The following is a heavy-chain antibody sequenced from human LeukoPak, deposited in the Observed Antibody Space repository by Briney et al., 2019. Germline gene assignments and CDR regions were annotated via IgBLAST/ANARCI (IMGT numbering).Heavy chain of an antibody. Sequence: GESLKISCKGSGYSFTSYWVSWVRQMPGKGLEWMGRIDPSDSYTNYSPSFQGHVTISADKSISTAYLQWSSLKASDTAMYYCARSVYYDILTGYSDWGQGTLVTVSS. D-gene: IGHD3-9*01. CDR1: GYSFTSYW. J-gene: IGHJ4*02. CDR2: IDPSDSYT. V-gene: IGHV5-10-1*01. CDR3: ARSVYYDILTGYSD.